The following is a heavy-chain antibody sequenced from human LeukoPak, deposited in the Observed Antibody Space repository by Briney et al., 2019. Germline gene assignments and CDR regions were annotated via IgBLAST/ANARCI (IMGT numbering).Heavy chain of an antibody. CDR1: GGSISSYY. CDR2: IYTSGST. D-gene: IGHD4-23*01. Sequence: PSETLSLTCTVSGGSISSYYWSWIRQPAGKGLEWIGRIYTSGSTNYNPSLKSRVTMSVDTSKNQFSLKLSSVTAADTAVYYCARDTADYGGITAPYYFDYWGQGTLVTVSS. V-gene: IGHV4-4*07. J-gene: IGHJ4*02. CDR3: ARDTADYGGITAPYYFDY.